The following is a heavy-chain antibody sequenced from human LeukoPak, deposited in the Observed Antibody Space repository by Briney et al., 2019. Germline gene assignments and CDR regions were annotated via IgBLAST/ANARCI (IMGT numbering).Heavy chain of an antibody. Sequence: SEALSLNCTVSGGSISSGGYYWSWIRQHPGMGLEWIGYIYYSGSTYYNPSLKSRVTISVDTSNNQFSLKLSSVTAADTAVYYCARADSSGYSYFDYWGQGTLVTVSS. D-gene: IGHD3-22*01. CDR2: IYYSGST. CDR3: ARADSSGYSYFDY. J-gene: IGHJ4*02. V-gene: IGHV4-31*03. CDR1: GGSISSGGYY.